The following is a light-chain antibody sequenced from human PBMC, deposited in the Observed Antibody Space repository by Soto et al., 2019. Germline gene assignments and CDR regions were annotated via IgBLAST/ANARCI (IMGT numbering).Light chain of an antibody. J-gene: IGKJ4*01. V-gene: IGKV1-33*01. CDR2: DAS. Sequence: DIQMTQSPSSLSASVGDRVTITCQASQDISNYLNWYQQKPGKAPKLLIYDASNLETGVPSRFGGSGSGTDFTFTISSLQPEDIATYYWQQYDKLPITFGGGTKVEIK. CDR3: QQYDKLPIT. CDR1: QDISNY.